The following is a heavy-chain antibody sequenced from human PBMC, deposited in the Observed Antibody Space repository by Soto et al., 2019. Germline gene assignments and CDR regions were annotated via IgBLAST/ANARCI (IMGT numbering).Heavy chain of an antibody. Sequence: QVQLVQSGAEVQKPGASVKVSCKASGYTFTGYYMHWVRQAPGQGLEWMGWINPNSGGTNYAQKFQGRVTMTRDTSISTAYMELSRLRSDDTAVYYCARSRNRIYCSGGSCYHFDPWGQGTLVTVSS. CDR2: INPNSGGT. V-gene: IGHV1-2*02. D-gene: IGHD2-15*01. CDR1: GYTFTGYY. J-gene: IGHJ5*02. CDR3: ARSRNRIYCSGGSCYHFDP.